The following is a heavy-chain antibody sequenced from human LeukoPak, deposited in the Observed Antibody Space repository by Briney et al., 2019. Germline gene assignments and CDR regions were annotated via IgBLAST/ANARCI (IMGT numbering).Heavy chain of an antibody. CDR1: GFTFNNYW. J-gene: IGHJ3*01. Sequence: GGSLRLSCAASGFTFNNYWMHWDRQAPGMGLVWVPSIRFDGGDTAYADSAKGRFTISRDNAKNTMFLQMNNLRAEDTAVYYCAKEIDGFDVWGQGTLVTVSS. V-gene: IGHV3-74*01. CDR2: IRFDGGDT. CDR3: AKEIDGFDV.